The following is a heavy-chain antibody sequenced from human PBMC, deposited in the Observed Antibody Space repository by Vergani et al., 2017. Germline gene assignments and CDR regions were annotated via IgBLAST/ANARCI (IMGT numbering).Heavy chain of an antibody. Sequence: QVQLPQWGAGLLKPSETLSLTCAVYGGSFSGYYWSWIRQPPGKGLEWIGEINHSGSTNYNPSLKSRVTISVDTSKNQFSLKLSSVTAADTAVYYCARGWNSSSSWALDYWGQGTLVTVSS. J-gene: IGHJ4*02. V-gene: IGHV4-34*01. CDR1: GGSFSGYY. D-gene: IGHD6-6*01. CDR3: ARGWNSSSSWALDY. CDR2: INHSGST.